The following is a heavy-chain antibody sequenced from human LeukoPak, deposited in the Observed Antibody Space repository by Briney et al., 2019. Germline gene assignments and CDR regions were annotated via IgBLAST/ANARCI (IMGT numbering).Heavy chain of an antibody. D-gene: IGHD5-12*01. V-gene: IGHV3-23*01. Sequence: GGSLRLSCAASGFTFSSYAMNWVRQAPGKGLEWVSSISGSGGNAYYADSAGGRITISRDNSKNTLYLQMNSLRAEDTAVYYCARDPTQWLRYGYFDYWGQGILVTVSS. CDR2: ISGSGGNA. J-gene: IGHJ4*02. CDR3: ARDPTQWLRYGYFDY. CDR1: GFTFSSYA.